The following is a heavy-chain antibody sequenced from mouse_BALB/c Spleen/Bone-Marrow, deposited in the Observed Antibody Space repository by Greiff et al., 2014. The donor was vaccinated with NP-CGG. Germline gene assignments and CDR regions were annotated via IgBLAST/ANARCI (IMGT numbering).Heavy chain of an antibody. CDR1: GFAFSNYD. Sequence: EVQVVESGGGLVKPGGSLKLSCAASGFAFSNYDMSWVRQTPEKRLEWVAYISSGGGSTYYPDTMKGRFTISRDNAKDTLYLQMSSLKSEDTAMYYCARHGTGSWFAYRGQGTLVTVSA. D-gene: IGHD4-1*01. CDR2: ISSGGGST. CDR3: ARHGTGSWFAY. J-gene: IGHJ3*01. V-gene: IGHV5-12-1*01.